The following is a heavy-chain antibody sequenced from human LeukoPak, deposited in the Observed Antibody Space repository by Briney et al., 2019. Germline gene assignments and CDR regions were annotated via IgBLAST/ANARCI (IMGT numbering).Heavy chain of an antibody. CDR2: FAYSGTT. D-gene: IGHD6-19*01. CDR1: GGSISGSY. CDR3: ARPHSSGWYGVYDI. J-gene: IGHJ3*02. Sequence: SETLSLTCTVSGGSISGSYWSWIRQPPGKGLEWIGHFAYSGTTSYNASLKSRVTISVDTSKNQFSLTLTSVTAADTAVYYCARPHSSGWYGVYDIWGQGTMVTVSS. V-gene: IGHV4-59*08.